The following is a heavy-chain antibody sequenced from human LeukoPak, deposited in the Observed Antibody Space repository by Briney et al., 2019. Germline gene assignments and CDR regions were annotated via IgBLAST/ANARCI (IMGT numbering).Heavy chain of an antibody. J-gene: IGHJ4*02. V-gene: IGHV3-48*01. CDR2: ISSSSSTI. D-gene: IGHD1-1*01. Sequence: GGSLRLSCAASGFIFSDYSMNWVRQAPGKGLEWVSYISSSSSTIYYADSVKGRFTISRDNAKNSLYLQMNSLRAEDTAVYYCAREGTLLNDYWGQGTLVTVSS. CDR1: GFIFSDYS. CDR3: AREGTLLNDY.